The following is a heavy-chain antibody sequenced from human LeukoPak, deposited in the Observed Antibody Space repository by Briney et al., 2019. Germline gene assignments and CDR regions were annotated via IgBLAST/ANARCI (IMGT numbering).Heavy chain of an antibody. Sequence: GGSLRLSCLASGFTLSNYWMHWVRQAPGKGLVWVARLHSNGAFTTYADSVKGRFTISRDTAKNTLYLQMNSLRVEDTAVYYCARFVVVTAGDYWGQGTLVTVSS. CDR3: ARFVVVTAGDY. CDR2: LHSNGAFT. V-gene: IGHV3-74*01. CDR1: GFTLSNYW. J-gene: IGHJ4*01. D-gene: IGHD2-21*02.